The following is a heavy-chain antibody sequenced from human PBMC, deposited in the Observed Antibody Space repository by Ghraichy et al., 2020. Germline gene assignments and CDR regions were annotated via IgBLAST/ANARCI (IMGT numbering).Heavy chain of an antibody. J-gene: IGHJ4*02. Sequence: LVKVSCKASGGTPSSYAISWVRQAPGQGLEWMGGIIPIFGTTNYAQRFQGRVTITADKPTSTAYMELSSLRSDDTAVYYCAGNYYYGSGSYSVDYWGQGTLVTVSS. D-gene: IGHD3-10*01. CDR3: AGNYYYGSGSYSVDY. CDR2: IIPIFGTT. CDR1: GGTPSSYA. V-gene: IGHV1-69*06.